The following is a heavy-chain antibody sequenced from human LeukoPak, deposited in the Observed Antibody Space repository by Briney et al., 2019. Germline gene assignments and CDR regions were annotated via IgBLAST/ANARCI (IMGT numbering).Heavy chain of an antibody. CDR3: ARVGGLGPYYYYYMDV. CDR1: GGSISGYY. CDR2: IYFSGST. J-gene: IGHJ6*03. V-gene: IGHV4-59*12. D-gene: IGHD3-16*01. Sequence: SETLSLTCTVSGGSISGYYWSWIRQPPGKGLEWIGYIYFSGSTKYNPSLKSRVTISVDTSKNQFSLKLSSVTAADTAVYYCARVGGLGPYYYYYMDVWGKGTTVTVSS.